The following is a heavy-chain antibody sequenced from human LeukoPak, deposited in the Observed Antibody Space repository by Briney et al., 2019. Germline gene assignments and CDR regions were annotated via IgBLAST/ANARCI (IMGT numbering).Heavy chain of an antibody. CDR2: INSDGSST. V-gene: IGHV3-74*01. D-gene: IGHD2-15*01. J-gene: IGHJ3*02. CDR3: ARDSPLGYCSGGSCSDAFDI. Sequence: XWVRQAPGXXLVWVSRINSDGSSTSYADSVKGRFTISRDNAKNTLYLQMNSLRAEDTAVYYCARDSPLGYCSGGSCSDAFDIWGQGTMVTVSS.